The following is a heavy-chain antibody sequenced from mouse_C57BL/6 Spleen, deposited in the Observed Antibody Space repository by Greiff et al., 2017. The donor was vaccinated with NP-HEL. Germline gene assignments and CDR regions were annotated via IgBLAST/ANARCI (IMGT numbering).Heavy chain of an antibody. CDR2: ILPGSGST. Sequence: QVQLQQSGAELMKPGASVKLSCKATGYTFTGYWIEWVKQRPGHGLEWIGEILPGSGSTNYIEKFKGKATFTADTSSNTAYMQLSSLTTEDSAIYYCARSFLGRGFAYWGQGTLVTVSA. CDR1: GYTFTGYW. CDR3: ARSFLGRGFAY. J-gene: IGHJ3*01. V-gene: IGHV1-9*01. D-gene: IGHD4-1*01.